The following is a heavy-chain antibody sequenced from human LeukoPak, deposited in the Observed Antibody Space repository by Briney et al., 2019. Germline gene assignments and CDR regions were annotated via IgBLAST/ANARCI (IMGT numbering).Heavy chain of an antibody. CDR3: AKRGAVGEMDA. D-gene: IGHD3-10*01. Sequence: PGGSLRVSCAASGFTSTNYGMYWVRQAPGQGLEWVALLSHDGSDEEYAQSVKGRFTISRDNSKKTLYLQMNSLRPEDTAVYYCAKRGAVGEMDAWGQGSTVTVSS. CDR1: GFTSTNYG. V-gene: IGHV3-30*18. J-gene: IGHJ6*02. CDR2: LSHDGSDE.